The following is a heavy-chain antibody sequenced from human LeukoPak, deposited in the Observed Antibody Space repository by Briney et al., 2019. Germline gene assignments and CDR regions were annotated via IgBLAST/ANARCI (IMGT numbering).Heavy chain of an antibody. CDR3: ARGTVGAGVFDV. Sequence: GGSLRLSCAASGFAFNTYDMHWVRQAVGKGPEWVAGIGTAGDTYYLDSVKGQFTISRENGKNSLYLQMNSLRVGDTAVYYCARGTVGAGVFDVWGQGTLVTVS. J-gene: IGHJ3*01. D-gene: IGHD1-26*01. V-gene: IGHV3-13*01. CDR2: IGTAGDT. CDR1: GFAFNTYD.